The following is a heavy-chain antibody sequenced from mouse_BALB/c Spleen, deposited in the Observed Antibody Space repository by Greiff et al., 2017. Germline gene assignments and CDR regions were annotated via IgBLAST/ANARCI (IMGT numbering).Heavy chain of an antibody. CDR3: ASDAIYDGSPLAD. V-gene: IGHV7-1*02. Sequence: EVMLVESGGGLVQPGGSLRLSCATSGFTFSDFYMEWVRQPPGKRLEWIAASSNKANDYKTEYSASVKGRFIVSRATSQSILYLQMNARRAEDTAIYYCASDAIYDGSPLADWGQGTVVTVSA. J-gene: IGHJ3*01. D-gene: IGHD2-3*01. CDR2: SSNKANDYKT. CDR1: GFTFSDFY.